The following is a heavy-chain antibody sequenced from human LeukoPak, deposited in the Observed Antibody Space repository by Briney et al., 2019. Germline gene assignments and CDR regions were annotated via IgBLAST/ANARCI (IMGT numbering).Heavy chain of an antibody. V-gene: IGHV4-4*07. CDR3: ARDRGYSGYDLADYYFDY. CDR2: IYTSGST. CDR1: GGSISSYY. J-gene: IGHJ4*02. Sequence: SETLSLTCTVSGGSISSYYWSWTRQPAGKGLEWIGRIYTSGSTNYNPSLKSRVTMSVDTSKNQFSLKLSSVTAADTAVYYCARDRGYSGYDLADYYFDYWGQGTLVTVSS. D-gene: IGHD5-12*01.